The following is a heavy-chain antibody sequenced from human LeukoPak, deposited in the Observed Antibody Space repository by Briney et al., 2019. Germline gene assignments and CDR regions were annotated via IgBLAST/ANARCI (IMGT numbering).Heavy chain of an antibody. V-gene: IGHV3-74*01. Sequence: GGSLRLSCETAGFTFSSYVMHWVRRTPGKGLVWVSRISHDGFISYADSVKGRFTISMQMNSLRAEDTAVYSCARDWVYRIDYWGRGTLVTVSS. CDR2: ISHDGFI. J-gene: IGHJ4*02. CDR3: ARDWVYRIDY. CDR1: GFTFSSYV. D-gene: IGHD4-11*01.